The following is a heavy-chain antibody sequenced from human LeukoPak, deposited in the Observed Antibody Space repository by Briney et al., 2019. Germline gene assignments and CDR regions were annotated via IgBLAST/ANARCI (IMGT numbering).Heavy chain of an antibody. CDR1: GFTFSSYA. V-gene: IGHV3-23*01. J-gene: IGHJ6*02. Sequence: GGSLRLSCAASGFTFSSYAMSWARQAPGKGLEWVSAISGSGGSTYYADSVKGRFTISRDNSKNTLYLQMNSLRAEDTAVYYCAKLMSVLGYCSGGSCYDYYYGMDVWGQGTTVTVSS. CDR2: ISGSGGST. D-gene: IGHD2-15*01. CDR3: AKLMSVLGYCSGGSCYDYYYGMDV.